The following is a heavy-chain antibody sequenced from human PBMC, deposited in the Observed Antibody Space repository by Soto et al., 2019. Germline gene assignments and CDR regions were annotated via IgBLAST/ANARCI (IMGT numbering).Heavy chain of an antibody. CDR3: ARLGPGQWLVNI. J-gene: IGHJ4*02. V-gene: IGHV5-10-1*01. CDR2: IDPSDSQT. Sequence: GESLKISCKGSGYSFAGYWITWVRQKPGKGLEWMGRIDPSDSQTYYSPSFRGHVTISATKSITTVFLQWSSLRASDTAMYYCARLGPGQWLVNIWGQGTLVTVSS. D-gene: IGHD6-19*01. CDR1: GYSFAGYW.